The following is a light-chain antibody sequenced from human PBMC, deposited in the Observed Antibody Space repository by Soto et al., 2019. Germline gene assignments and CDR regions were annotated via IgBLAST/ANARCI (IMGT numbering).Light chain of an antibody. Sequence: EIVLTQSPATLSLSPGERATLSCRASQSVSSYLAWYQQKPXQAPRLLIYDASNRATGIPARFSGSGSGTXFTLTISSLEPEDFAVYYCQQRSNWPPLTFGGGTKVEIK. V-gene: IGKV3-11*01. CDR2: DAS. CDR1: QSVSSY. J-gene: IGKJ4*01. CDR3: QQRSNWPPLT.